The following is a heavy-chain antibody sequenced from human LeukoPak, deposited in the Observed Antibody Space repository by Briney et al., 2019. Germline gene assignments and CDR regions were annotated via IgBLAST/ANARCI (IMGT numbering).Heavy chain of an antibody. CDR2: IISSSSYI. Sequence: GGSLRLSCAASGFTFSTYSMNWVRQAPGKGLEWVSSIISSSSYIYYADSVKGRFTISRDNAKNSLYLQMNSLRAEDTAVYYCARVFEVGGSSLDFQHWGQGTLVTVSS. D-gene: IGHD1-26*01. V-gene: IGHV3-21*01. CDR1: GFTFSTYS. J-gene: IGHJ1*01. CDR3: ARVFEVGGSSLDFQH.